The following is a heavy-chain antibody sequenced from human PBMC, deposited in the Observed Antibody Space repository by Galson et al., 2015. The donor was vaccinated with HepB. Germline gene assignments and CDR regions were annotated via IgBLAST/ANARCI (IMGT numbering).Heavy chain of an antibody. V-gene: IGHV3-74*01. D-gene: IGHD4-23*01. CDR1: GFTFSFYW. Sequence: SLRLSCAASGFTFSFYWMHWVRQAPRKGLVWVSRINNDGTTTNYADSVKGRFTISRDNAKNTLCLQMNSLRAEDTAVYYCARPYGGNYHFDYWGQGTLVTVPS. J-gene: IGHJ4*02. CDR3: ARPYGGNYHFDY. CDR2: INNDGTTT.